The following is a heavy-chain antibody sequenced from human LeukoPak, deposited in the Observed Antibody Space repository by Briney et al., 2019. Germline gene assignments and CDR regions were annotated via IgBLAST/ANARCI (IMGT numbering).Heavy chain of an antibody. CDR1: GFTVSSNS. Sequence: GGSLRLSCTVSGFTVSSNSMSWVRQAPGKGLEWVSFIYSDNTHYSDSVKGRFTISRDNAKNSLYLQMNSLRAEDTAVYYCAREGRESIFGVVIPTYYFDYWGQGTLVTVSS. CDR2: IYSDNT. V-gene: IGHV3-53*01. CDR3: AREGRESIFGVVIPTYYFDY. J-gene: IGHJ4*02. D-gene: IGHD3-3*01.